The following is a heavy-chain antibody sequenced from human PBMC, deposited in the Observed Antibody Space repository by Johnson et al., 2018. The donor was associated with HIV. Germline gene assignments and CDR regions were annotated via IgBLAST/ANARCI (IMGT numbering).Heavy chain of an antibody. Sequence: QVQLVESGGGVVQPGGSLRLSCAASGFTFSSYGMHWVRQAPGKGLEWVAFIRYDGSNKYYADSVKGRFPISRDNSKNTLFLQMNSLRAEDTAVYYCARERATLWFRASGAAFDIWGQGTMVTVSS. J-gene: IGHJ3*02. V-gene: IGHV3-30*02. CDR1: GFTFSSYG. CDR2: IRYDGSNK. CDR3: ARERATLWFRASGAAFDI. D-gene: IGHD3-10*01.